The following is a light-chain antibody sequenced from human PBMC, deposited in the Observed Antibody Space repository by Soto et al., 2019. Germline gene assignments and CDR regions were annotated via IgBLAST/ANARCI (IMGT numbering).Light chain of an antibody. CDR1: QDIGNY. Sequence: DIQMTQSPSSLSASVGDRVTITCRASQDIGNYLAWFQQKPGKAPESLIFDASSLQSGVPSRFSGSASGTDFTLTISSLQPEDFATYHCQHYKTYPVTFGQGTRLEIK. V-gene: IGKV1-16*01. CDR3: QHYKTYPVT. J-gene: IGKJ5*01. CDR2: DAS.